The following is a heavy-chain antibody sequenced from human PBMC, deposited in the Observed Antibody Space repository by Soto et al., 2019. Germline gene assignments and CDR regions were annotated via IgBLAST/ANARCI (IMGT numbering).Heavy chain of an antibody. J-gene: IGHJ6*02. D-gene: IGHD2-21*02. CDR3: AKDTVVTRYYHYGMDV. Sequence: PGGSLRLSCAASGFTFSSYGMHWVRQAPGKGLEWVAVISYDGSNKYYADSVKGRFTISRDNSKNTLYLQMNSLRAEDTAVYYCAKDTVVTRYYHYGMDVWGQGTTVTVSS. V-gene: IGHV3-30*18. CDR2: ISYDGSNK. CDR1: GFTFSSYG.